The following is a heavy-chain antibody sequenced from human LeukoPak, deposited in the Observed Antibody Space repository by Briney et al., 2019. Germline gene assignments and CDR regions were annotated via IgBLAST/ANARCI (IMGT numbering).Heavy chain of an antibody. V-gene: IGHV3-7*01. J-gene: IGHJ4*02. D-gene: IGHD3-10*01. CDR1: GFTFSRSW. Sequence: PGGSLRLSCAASGFTFSRSWMGWVRQAPGKGLEWVANIKQDGSEKYYADSVKGRFTISRDNAKNTLYLQMNSLRAEDTAVYYCAKEAGYGSGSSADYWGQGTLVTVSS. CDR3: AKEAGYGSGSSADY. CDR2: IKQDGSEK.